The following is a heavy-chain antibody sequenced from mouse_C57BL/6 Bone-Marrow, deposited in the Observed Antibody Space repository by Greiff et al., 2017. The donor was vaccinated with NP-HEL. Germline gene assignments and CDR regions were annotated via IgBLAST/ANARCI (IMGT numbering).Heavy chain of an antibody. V-gene: IGHV5-17*01. CDR1: GFTFSDYG. CDR3: AKGGSSVYFDV. Sequence: EVMLVESGGGLVKPGGSLKLSCAASGFTFSDYGMHWVRQAPEKGLEWVAYISSGSSTIYYADTVKGRITISRDNDKNTLFLQMTSLRSEDTAMYYCAKGGSSVYFDVWGTGTTVTVSS. D-gene: IGHD1-1*01. J-gene: IGHJ1*03. CDR2: ISSGSSTI.